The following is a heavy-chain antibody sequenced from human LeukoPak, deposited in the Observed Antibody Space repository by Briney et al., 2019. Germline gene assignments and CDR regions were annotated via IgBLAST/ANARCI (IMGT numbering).Heavy chain of an antibody. CDR3: AKRYYGSETYFALDI. V-gene: IGHV3-23*01. Sequence: GGSLRLSCAASGFTVSNYAMSWVRQAPGKGLEYVSVIINAGDGTYYADSVKGRFTISRDNSKNTLYLQMNSLRAEDTAVYFCAKRYYGSETYFALDIWGQGIVVTVSS. D-gene: IGHD3-10*01. CDR2: IINAGDGT. J-gene: IGHJ3*02. CDR1: GFTVSNYA.